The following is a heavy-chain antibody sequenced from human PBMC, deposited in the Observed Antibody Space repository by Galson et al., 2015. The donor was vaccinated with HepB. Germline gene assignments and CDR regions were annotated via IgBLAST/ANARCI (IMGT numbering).Heavy chain of an antibody. CDR1: GGTFSSYA. Sequence: SVKVSCKASGGTFSSYAISWVRQAPGQGLEWMGGIIPIFGTANYAQKFQGRVTITADESTSTAYMELSSLRSEDTAVYYCARDPRYPGIAAAENYYYGMDVWGQGTTVTVSS. CDR3: ARDPRYPGIAAAENYYYGMDV. J-gene: IGHJ6*02. V-gene: IGHV1-69*13. CDR2: IIPIFGTA. D-gene: IGHD6-13*01.